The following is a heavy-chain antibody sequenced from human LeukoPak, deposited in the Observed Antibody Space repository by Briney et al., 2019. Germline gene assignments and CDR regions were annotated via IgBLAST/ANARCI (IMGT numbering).Heavy chain of an antibody. Sequence: ASVKVSCKASGYTFTSYYMHWVRQAPGQGLEWMGIINPSGGSTSYAQKFQGRVTMTRDTSTSTVYMELSSLRSEDTAVYCCARDRGGSGWSRGGSAGYYFDYWGQGTLVTVSS. CDR2: INPSGGST. CDR3: ARDRGGSGWSRGGSAGYYFDY. V-gene: IGHV1-46*01. CDR1: GYTFTSYY. D-gene: IGHD6-19*01. J-gene: IGHJ4*02.